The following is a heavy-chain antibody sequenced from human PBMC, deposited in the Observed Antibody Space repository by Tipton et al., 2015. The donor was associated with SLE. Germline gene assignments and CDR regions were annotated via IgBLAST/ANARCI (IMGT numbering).Heavy chain of an antibody. J-gene: IGHJ1*01. CDR1: GFTFSSYA. CDR2: IYSGGST. D-gene: IGHD6-13*01. V-gene: IGHV3-23*03. Sequence: SLRLSCAASGFTFSSYAMSWVRQAPGKGLEWVSVIYSGGSTYYADSVKGRFTFSRDGSKNTLYLQMNSLGAEDTAVYYCAKDGAGTDFQHWGQGTLVTVSS. CDR3: AKDGAGTDFQH.